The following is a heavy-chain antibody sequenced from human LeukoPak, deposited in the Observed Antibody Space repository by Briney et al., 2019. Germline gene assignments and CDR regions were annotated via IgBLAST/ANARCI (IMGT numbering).Heavy chain of an antibody. CDR3: ARGKGIVGATSGLGYFDY. Sequence: SETLSLTCAVYGGSFSGYYWSWIRQPPGKGLNWMGEFNLSGSTNYNPSLKSRVTISVDTSKNQFSLKLSSVTAADTAVYYCARGKGIVGATSGLGYFDYWGQGTLVTVSS. V-gene: IGHV4-34*01. D-gene: IGHD1-26*01. CDR2: FNLSGST. J-gene: IGHJ4*02. CDR1: GGSFSGYY.